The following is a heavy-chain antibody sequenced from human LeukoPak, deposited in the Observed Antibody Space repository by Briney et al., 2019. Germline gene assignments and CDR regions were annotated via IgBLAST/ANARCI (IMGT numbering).Heavy chain of an antibody. CDR1: GFTFSSYS. D-gene: IGHD2-2*01. V-gene: IGHV3-21*01. CDR3: ARDPSFVVVPTPV. Sequence: TGGSLRLSCAASGFTFSSYSMNWVRQAPGKGLEWVSSISSSSSYIYYADSVKGRFTISRDNAKNSLYLQMNSLRAEDTAVYYCARDPSFVVVPTPVWGKGTTVTVSS. J-gene: IGHJ6*04. CDR2: ISSSSSYI.